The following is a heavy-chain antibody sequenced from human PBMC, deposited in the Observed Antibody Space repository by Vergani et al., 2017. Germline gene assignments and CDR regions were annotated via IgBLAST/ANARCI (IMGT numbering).Heavy chain of an antibody. D-gene: IGHD5-12*01. V-gene: IGHV4-39*01. CDR3: ARLGYSGYDFDY. CDR2: IYYSGST. Sequence: QLQLQESGPGLVKPSETLSLTCTVSGGSISSSSYYWGWIRQPPGKGLEWIGSIYYSGSTYYNPSLKSRVTISVDTSKNQFSLKLSSVTAADTAVYYCARLGYSGYDFDYWGQGTLVTVSS. J-gene: IGHJ4*02. CDR1: GGSISSSSYY.